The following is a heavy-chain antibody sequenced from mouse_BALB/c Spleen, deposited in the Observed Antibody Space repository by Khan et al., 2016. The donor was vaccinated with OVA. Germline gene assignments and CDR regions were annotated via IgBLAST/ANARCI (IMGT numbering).Heavy chain of an antibody. D-gene: IGHD2-14*01. CDR1: GYSFTSHT. CDR3: ARRTTGYALDY. Sequence: VELVESGAELARPGASVKMSCKASGYSFTSHTMHWVKQRPGQSLEWIGYINPRSGYTNYNQKFNDKATLTADKSSSTAYMQLSSLTSEDSAVYYCARRTTGYALDYWGQGTSVTVSS. V-gene: IGHV1-4*01. CDR2: INPRSGYT. J-gene: IGHJ4*01.